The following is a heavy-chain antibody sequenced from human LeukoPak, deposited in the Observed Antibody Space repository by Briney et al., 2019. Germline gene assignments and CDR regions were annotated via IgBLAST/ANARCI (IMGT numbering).Heavy chain of an antibody. J-gene: IGHJ4*02. Sequence: GGSLRLSCAASGFTFSSYGMHWVRQAPGKGLEWVAVISYDGSNKYYADSVKGRFTISRDNSKNTLYLQMNSLRAEDTAVYYCAKGEYIPNGGYFDYWGQGTLVTVSS. V-gene: IGHV3-30*18. D-gene: IGHD3-10*01. CDR2: ISYDGSNK. CDR3: AKGEYIPNGGYFDY. CDR1: GFTFSSYG.